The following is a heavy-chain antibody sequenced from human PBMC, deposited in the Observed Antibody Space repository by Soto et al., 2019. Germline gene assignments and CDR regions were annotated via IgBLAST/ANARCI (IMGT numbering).Heavy chain of an antibody. CDR3: AKDRSTMRWFDP. V-gene: IGHV4-4*07. J-gene: IGHJ5*02. Sequence: SETLSLTCAVSGASVRSYHWSWIRQAAGKGLEWIGRVQMSGTTNYNPSLKTRVTMSLDTSKNQVSLRMTSVTAADTAVYFCAKDRSTMRWFDPWGQGILVTVSS. D-gene: IGHD1-1*01. CDR2: VQMSGTT. CDR1: GASVRSYH.